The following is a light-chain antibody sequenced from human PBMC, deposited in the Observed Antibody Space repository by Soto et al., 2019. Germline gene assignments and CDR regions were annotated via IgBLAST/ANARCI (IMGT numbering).Light chain of an antibody. J-gene: IGKJ1*01. CDR1: QGISSY. CDR2: AAS. CDR3: HFGT. Sequence: DIQLTQSPSFLSASVGDRVTITCRASQGISSYLAWYQQKPGKAPKLLIYAASTLQSGVPSRFSGSGSGTEFTLTISSLQPEDFATYYYHFGTFGQGTKVEIK. V-gene: IGKV1-9*01.